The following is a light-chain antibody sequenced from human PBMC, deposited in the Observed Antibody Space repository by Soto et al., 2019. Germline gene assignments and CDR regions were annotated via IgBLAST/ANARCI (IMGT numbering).Light chain of an antibody. CDR3: CSYTTSNTRQIV. V-gene: IGLV2-14*03. CDR2: DVS. CDR1: SSDVGGHNY. Sequence: QSVLTQPASVSGSPGQSITVSCTGTSSDVGGHNYVSWYQHHPGKAPKLMIYDVSNRPSGVFNRFSGSKSGNTASLTISGLQPEDEADYYCCSYTTSNTRQIVFGTGAKVTVL. J-gene: IGLJ1*01.